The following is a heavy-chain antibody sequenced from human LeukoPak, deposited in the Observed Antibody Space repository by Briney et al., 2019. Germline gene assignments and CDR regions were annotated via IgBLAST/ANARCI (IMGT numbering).Heavy chain of an antibody. CDR3: VRHDGRGGATMGALDS. J-gene: IGHJ4*02. D-gene: IGHD5-12*01. CDR2: IYDSGST. CDR1: GGSIRSSYYY. Sequence: TSETLSLTCTVSGGSIRSSYYYWGWIRQPPGKGLEWIGSIYDSGSTYYNPSLKSRVTISVDTSKNQFSLKLNSVTAADTAVYYCVRHDGRGGATMGALDSWGQGSLVTVSS. V-gene: IGHV4-39*01.